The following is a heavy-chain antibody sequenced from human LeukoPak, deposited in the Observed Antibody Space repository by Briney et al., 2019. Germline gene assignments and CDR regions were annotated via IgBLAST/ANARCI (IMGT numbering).Heavy chain of an antibody. V-gene: IGHV3-23*01. Sequence: GGSLRLSCSGSGFTFMNYDMAWVRQAPGKGLEWVSSIRLGGGLTHSADPVKGRFIISRDMNTLFLQMNNLRPEDTAMYYCARKITMVRGPLIKGYFDLWGRGTLVSVSS. CDR1: GFTFMNYD. J-gene: IGHJ2*01. CDR2: IRLGGGLT. CDR3: ARKITMVRGPLIKGYFDL. D-gene: IGHD3-10*01.